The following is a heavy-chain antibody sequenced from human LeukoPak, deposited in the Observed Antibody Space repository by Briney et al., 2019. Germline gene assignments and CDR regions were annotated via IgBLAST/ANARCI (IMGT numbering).Heavy chain of an antibody. CDR2: ISAYNGNT. D-gene: IGHD6-19*01. J-gene: IGHJ4*02. CDR1: GYTFTSYG. CDR3: ARGSVGGSSGWFPPFNY. Sequence: ASVKVSCKASGYTFTSYGISWVRQAPGQGLEWMGWISAYNGNTNYAQKLQGRVAMTTDTSTSTAYMELRSLRSDDTAVYYCARGSVGGSSGWFPPFNYWGQGTLVTVSS. V-gene: IGHV1-18*01.